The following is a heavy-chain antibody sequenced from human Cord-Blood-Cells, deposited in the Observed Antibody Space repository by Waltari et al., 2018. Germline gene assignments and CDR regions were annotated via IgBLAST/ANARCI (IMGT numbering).Heavy chain of an antibody. V-gene: IGHV3-21*01. J-gene: IGHJ5*02. Sequence: EVQLVASGGGLVKPGGSLRLSFAASGSTFRTYRMTWVRQAPGKGLEWVSSISSSSSYIYYADSVKGRFTISRDNAKNSLYLQMNSLRAEDTAVYYCARDTTGWFDPWGQGTLVTVSS. CDR3: ARDTTGWFDP. D-gene: IGHD4-17*01. CDR1: GSTFRTYR. CDR2: ISSSSSYI.